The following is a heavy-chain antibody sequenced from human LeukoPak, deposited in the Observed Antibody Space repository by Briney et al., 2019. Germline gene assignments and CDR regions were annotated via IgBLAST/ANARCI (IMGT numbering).Heavy chain of an antibody. CDR2: IYTSGST. J-gene: IGHJ6*02. D-gene: IGHD3-9*01. Sequence: RTSETLSLTCTVSGGSISSYYWSWIRQPAGKGLEWIGRIYTSGSTNYNPSLKSRVTMSVDTSKNQFSLKLSSVTAADTAVYYCAKSRTLTTYYDILTDYYGMDVWGQGTTVTVSS. CDR3: AKSRTLTTYYDILTDYYGMDV. V-gene: IGHV4-4*07. CDR1: GGSISSYY.